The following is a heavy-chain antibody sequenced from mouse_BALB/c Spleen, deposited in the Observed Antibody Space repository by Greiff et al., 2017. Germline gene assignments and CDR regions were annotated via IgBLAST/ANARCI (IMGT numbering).Heavy chain of an antibody. CDR1: GFTFSSYW. V-gene: IGHV6-6*02. CDR2: IRLKSDNYAT. Sequence: EVHLEQSGGGLVQPGGSMKISCVASGFTFSSYWMSWVRQSPEKGLEWVAEIRLKSDNYATHYAESVKGKFTISRDDSKCRLYLQMNSLRAEDTGIYYCTRYDLYYFDYWGQGTTLPVSS. CDR3: TRYDLYYFDY. D-gene: IGHD2-12*01. J-gene: IGHJ2*01.